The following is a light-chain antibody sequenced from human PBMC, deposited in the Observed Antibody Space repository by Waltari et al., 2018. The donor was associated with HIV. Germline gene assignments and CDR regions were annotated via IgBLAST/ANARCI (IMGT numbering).Light chain of an antibody. Sequence: QSVLTQPPSASGTPGQRVTISCSGSSSNIGSNTVNWYQQLPGTAPKLMIYEVSKRPSGVPDRFSGSKSGNTASLTVSGLQAEDEADYYCSSYAGSNNFGVFGGGTKLTVL. J-gene: IGLJ2*01. CDR2: EVS. CDR3: SSYAGSNNFGV. V-gene: IGLV1-44*01. CDR1: SSNIGSNT.